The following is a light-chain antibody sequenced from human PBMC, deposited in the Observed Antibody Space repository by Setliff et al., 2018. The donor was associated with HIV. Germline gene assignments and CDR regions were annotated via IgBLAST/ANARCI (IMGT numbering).Light chain of an antibody. CDR3: CSNTGSNTYV. CDR2: RAS. V-gene: IGLV2-23*01. J-gene: IGLJ1*01. CDR1: SGDVGRYNL. Sequence: QSALTQPASVSGSPGQSITISCTGTSGDVGRYNLVSWYQQQPGKPPKLMIYRASKRPSGVSNRFSGSKSGNTASLTISGLQAEDEADYHCCSNTGSNTYVFGTGTKVTVL.